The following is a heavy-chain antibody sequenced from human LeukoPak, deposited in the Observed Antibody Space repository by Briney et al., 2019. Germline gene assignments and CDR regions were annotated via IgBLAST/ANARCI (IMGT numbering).Heavy chain of an antibody. J-gene: IGHJ6*03. D-gene: IGHD3-22*01. CDR1: GFTFSSYW. V-gene: IGHV3-74*01. Sequence: PGGSLRLSCAASGFTFSSYWMHWVRQAPGKGLVWVSRINSDGSSTSYADSVKGRFTISRDNAKNTLYLQTNSLRAEDTAVYYCASPYSGYAGLYYMDVWGKGTTVTVSS. CDR2: INSDGSST. CDR3: ASPYSGYAGLYYMDV.